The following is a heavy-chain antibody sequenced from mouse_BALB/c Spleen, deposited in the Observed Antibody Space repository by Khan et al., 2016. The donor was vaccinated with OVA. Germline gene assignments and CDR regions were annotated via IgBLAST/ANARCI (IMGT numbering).Heavy chain of an antibody. CDR1: GYTFIRYY. CDR2: IYPGDGST. CDR3: AISYYGRYWYFDV. V-gene: IGHV1S50*01. J-gene: IGHJ1*01. Sequence: QVQLQQSGPEVVKPGASVKMSCKTSGYTFIRYYVHWVKQRPGQGLDWIGWIYPGDGSTKYNEKFKGKTTLTADNSSSIAYMLLSSLTSEDSAIYFCAISYYGRYWYFDVWGAGTTVTGSS. D-gene: IGHD1-1*01.